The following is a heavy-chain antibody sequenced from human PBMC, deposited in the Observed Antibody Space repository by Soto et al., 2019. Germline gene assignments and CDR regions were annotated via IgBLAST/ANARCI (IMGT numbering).Heavy chain of an antibody. CDR3: AREGSTIFGVPLVAFDI. Sequence: SVKVSCKASGGTFSSYAISWVRQAPGQGLEWMGGIIPIFGTANYAQKFQGRVTITADESTSTAYMELSSLRSEDTAVYYCAREGSTIFGVPLVAFDICGQGTMVTV. D-gene: IGHD3-3*01. J-gene: IGHJ3*02. V-gene: IGHV1-69*13. CDR1: GGTFSSYA. CDR2: IIPIFGTA.